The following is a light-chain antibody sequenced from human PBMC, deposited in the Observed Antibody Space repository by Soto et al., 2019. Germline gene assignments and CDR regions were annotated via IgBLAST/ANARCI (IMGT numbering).Light chain of an antibody. J-gene: IGKJ4*01. V-gene: IGKV3-20*01. Sequence: DIVLTQSPDTLSLSPGESATLSCRASQILSGTYLAWYQQKLGQSPRLLIYAASTRATCVPDRFSGSGSGTDFTLTISRLEPEDVAVYSCQHYVSSPLTFGGGTKVEIK. CDR3: QHYVSSPLT. CDR2: AAS. CDR1: QILSGTY.